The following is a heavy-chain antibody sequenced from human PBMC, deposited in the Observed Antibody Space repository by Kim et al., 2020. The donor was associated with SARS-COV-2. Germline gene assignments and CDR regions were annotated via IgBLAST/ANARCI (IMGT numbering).Heavy chain of an antibody. D-gene: IGHD6-6*01. J-gene: IGHJ4*02. Sequence: GGSLRLSCAASGFTFGDYAMHWVRQAPGKGLEWVSGISWNSGNIGYADSVKGRFTISRDNAKNSLYLQMNSLRAEDTALYYCGKDKYSSSSGLVVWGQGTLVTVSS. CDR1: GFTFGDYA. CDR3: GKDKYSSSSGLVV. V-gene: IGHV3-9*01. CDR2: ISWNSGNI.